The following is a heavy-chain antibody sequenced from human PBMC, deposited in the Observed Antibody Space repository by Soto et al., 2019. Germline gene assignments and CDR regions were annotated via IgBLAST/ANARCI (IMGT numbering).Heavy chain of an antibody. J-gene: IGHJ4*02. CDR2: IYHSGST. Sequence: TLSLTCAVSGGCISSGGYAWSWIRQPPGKGLEWIGYIYHSGSTYYNPSLKSRVTISVDRSKNQFSLKLSSVTAADTAVYYCARAYCGGDCYSGYFDYWGQGTLVTVPS. CDR1: GGCISSGGYA. D-gene: IGHD2-21*02. CDR3: ARAYCGGDCYSGYFDY. V-gene: IGHV4-30-2*01.